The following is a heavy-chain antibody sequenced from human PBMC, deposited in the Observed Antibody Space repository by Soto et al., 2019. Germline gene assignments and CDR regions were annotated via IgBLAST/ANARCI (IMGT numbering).Heavy chain of an antibody. D-gene: IGHD3-16*01. CDR1: GGTFSSYA. Sequence: AASVRVSCKASGGTFSSYAISWVRQAPGQGLEWMGGIIPIFGTANYAQKFQGRVTITADESTSTAYMELSSLRSEDTAVYYCARGDGAERYYYGMDVWGQGTTVTVSS. V-gene: IGHV1-69*13. CDR3: ARGDGAERYYYGMDV. CDR2: IIPIFGTA. J-gene: IGHJ6*02.